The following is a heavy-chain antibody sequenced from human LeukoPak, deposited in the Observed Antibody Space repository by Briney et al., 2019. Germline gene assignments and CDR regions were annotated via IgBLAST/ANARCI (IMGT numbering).Heavy chain of an antibody. V-gene: IGHV1-18*01. D-gene: IGHD6-13*01. Sequence: ASVKVSCKASGYTFTSYGISWVRQAPGQGLEWMGWISAYNGNTNYAQKFQGRVTMTRDTSISTAYMELSSLRSEDTAVYYCARFALDVPPGIAAAGHYYYYYYMDVWGKGTTVTVSS. CDR1: GYTFTSYG. CDR2: ISAYNGNT. CDR3: ARFALDVPPGIAAAGHYYYYYYMDV. J-gene: IGHJ6*03.